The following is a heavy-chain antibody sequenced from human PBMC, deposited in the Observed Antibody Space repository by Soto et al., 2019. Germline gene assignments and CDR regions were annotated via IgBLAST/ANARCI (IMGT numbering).Heavy chain of an antibody. J-gene: IGHJ6*02. Sequence: GGSLRLSCAASGFTFDDYTMHWVRQAPGKGLEWVSLISWDGGSTYYADSVKGRFTISRDNSKNSLYLQMNSLRTEDTALYYCARGHASWSYDYYGMDVWGQGTTVTVSS. V-gene: IGHV3-43*01. CDR1: GFTFDDYT. CDR2: ISWDGGST. CDR3: ARGHASWSYDYYGMDV. D-gene: IGHD3-3*01.